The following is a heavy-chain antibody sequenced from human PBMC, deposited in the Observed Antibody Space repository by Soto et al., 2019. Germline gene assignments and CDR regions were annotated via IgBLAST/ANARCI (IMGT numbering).Heavy chain of an antibody. CDR1: GASISSYY. Sequence: QVQLQESGPGLVKPSETLSLTCTVSGASISSYYWSWIRQPAGKGLGWIGRIYNSGSTNYNPSLKSRVSMSSDTSKNQVSLNLNFVTAADTAVYFWAAQKWLQLRVRFDYWCQGILVTVSS. CDR3: AAQKWLQLRVRFDY. J-gene: IGHJ4*02. D-gene: IGHD1-1*01. CDR2: IYNSGST. V-gene: IGHV4-4*07.